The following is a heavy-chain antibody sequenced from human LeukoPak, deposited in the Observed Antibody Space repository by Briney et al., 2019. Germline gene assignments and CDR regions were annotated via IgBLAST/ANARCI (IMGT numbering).Heavy chain of an antibody. CDR3: ATDGAGFDT. V-gene: IGHV3-11*01. CDR1: GFAFNDYY. J-gene: IGHJ5*02. CDR2: INIGGTNT. Sequence: GGSLRLSCAASGFAFNDYYMSWIRQAPGKGLEWLSYINIGGTNTHYADSVKGRFTISRDNAKKSLYLEMNNQRAEDTAVYYCATDGAGFDTWGEGVLVTVSS.